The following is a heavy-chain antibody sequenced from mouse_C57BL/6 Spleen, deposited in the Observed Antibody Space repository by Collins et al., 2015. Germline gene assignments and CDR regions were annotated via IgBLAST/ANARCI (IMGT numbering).Heavy chain of an antibody. Sequence: EVKLVESGGGLVKPGGSLKLSCAASGFTFSSYAMSWVRQTSEKRLEWVASISSGGSTYYPDSVKGRFTISRDNARNILYLQMSSLRSEDTAMYYCARGSRSLPFDYWGQGTTLTVSS. J-gene: IGHJ2*01. CDR3: ARGSRSLPFDY. CDR2: ISSGGST. CDR1: GFTFSSYA. V-gene: IGHV5-6-5*01.